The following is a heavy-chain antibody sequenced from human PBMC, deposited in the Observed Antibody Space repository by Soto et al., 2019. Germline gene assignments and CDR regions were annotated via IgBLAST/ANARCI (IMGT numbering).Heavy chain of an antibody. J-gene: IGHJ6*02. CDR2: IIPIFGTA. CDR1: GGTFSSYA. CDR3: ARVGVRGSDYYYYSGMDV. D-gene: IGHD3-16*01. V-gene: IGHV1-69*13. Sequence: AVKVSCKASGGTFSSYAISWVRQAPGQGLEWMGGIIPIFGTANYAQKFQGRVTITADESTSTAYMELSSLRSEDTAVYYCARVGVRGSDYYYYSGMDVWGQGTPVTVSS.